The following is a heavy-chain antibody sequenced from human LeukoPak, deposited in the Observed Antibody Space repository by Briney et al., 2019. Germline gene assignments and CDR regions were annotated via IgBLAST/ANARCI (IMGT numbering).Heavy chain of an antibody. D-gene: IGHD3-3*01. CDR3: ARGDDFWSGRPFDY. V-gene: IGHV4-4*07. CDR1: GGSISSYY. CDR2: IYTSRST. J-gene: IGHJ4*02. Sequence: SETLSLTCTVSGGSISSYYWSWIRQPAGKGLEWIGRIYTSRSTNYNPSLKSRVTMSVDTSKNQFSLKLSSVTAADTAVYYCARGDDFWSGRPFDYWGQGTLVTVSS.